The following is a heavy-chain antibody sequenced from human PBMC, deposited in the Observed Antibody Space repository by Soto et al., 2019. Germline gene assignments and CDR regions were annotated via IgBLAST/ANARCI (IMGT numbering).Heavy chain of an antibody. J-gene: IGHJ6*02. CDR1: GGTFSSYA. D-gene: IGHD6-6*01. CDR2: IIPIFGTA. Sequence: QVQLVQSGAEVKKPGSSVKVSCKASGGTFSSYAISWVRQAPGQGLEWMGGIIPIFGTADYAQNFQGRVTITADKSTTTAYMELSSLRSEDTAVYYCATIAGRPENYYYGMDVWGQGTTVTVSS. V-gene: IGHV1-69*06. CDR3: ATIAGRPENYYYGMDV.